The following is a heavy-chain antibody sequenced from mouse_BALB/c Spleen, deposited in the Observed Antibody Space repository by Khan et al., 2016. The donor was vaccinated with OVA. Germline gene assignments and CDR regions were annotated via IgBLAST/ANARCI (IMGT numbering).Heavy chain of an antibody. J-gene: IGHJ2*01. Sequence: VQLQQSGPGLVKPSQSLSLTCSVTGYSITSDYAWNWIRQFPGNKLEWMGYISYSGSTSYNPSLKSRISITRDTSKNQFFLQLKSVTTEDTATYYCATWESWYGNRGGFDYWGQGTTLTVSS. CDR3: ATWESWYGNRGGFDY. D-gene: IGHD1-1*01. CDR2: ISYSGST. V-gene: IGHV3-2*02. CDR1: GYSITSDYA.